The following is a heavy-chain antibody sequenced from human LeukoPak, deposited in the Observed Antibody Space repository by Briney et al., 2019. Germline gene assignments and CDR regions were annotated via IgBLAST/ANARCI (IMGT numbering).Heavy chain of an antibody. V-gene: IGHV3-7*01. CDR3: ARANSLGY. J-gene: IGHJ4*02. CDR1: GFTFSSYW. Sequence: PGGSLRLSCAASGFTFSSYWMSWVRQAPGKGLEWVANIKHVGSEKYYVDSVKGRFTISRDNAKDSLYLQMNSLRAQGTAVYYCARANSLGYWGQGTLVTVSS. D-gene: IGHD2/OR15-2a*01. CDR2: IKHVGSEK.